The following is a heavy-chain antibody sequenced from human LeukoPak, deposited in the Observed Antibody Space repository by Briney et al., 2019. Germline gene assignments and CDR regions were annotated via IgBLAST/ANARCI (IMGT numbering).Heavy chain of an antibody. J-gene: IGHJ4*02. V-gene: IGHV4-59*01. CDR2: IYYSGST. D-gene: IGHD3-3*01. Sequence: SETLSLTCTVSGGSISSYYWSWIRQPPGKGLEWIGYIYYSGSTNYNPSLKSRVTISVDTSKNQFSLKLSSVTAADTAMYYCARGSRVGYDFWSGYPYFDYWGQGTLVTVSS. CDR1: GGSISSYY. CDR3: ARGSRVGYDFWSGYPYFDY.